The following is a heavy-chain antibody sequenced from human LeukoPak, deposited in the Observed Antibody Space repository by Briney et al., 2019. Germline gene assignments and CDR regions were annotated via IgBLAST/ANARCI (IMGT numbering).Heavy chain of an antibody. D-gene: IGHD2-15*01. CDR1: GFTFSSCA. Sequence: PGGSLRLSCAASGFTFSSCAMSWVRQAPGKGLEWVSAISGSGGSTYYADSVKGRFTISRDNSKNTLYLQMNSLRAEDTAVYYCAKAADIVVVVAASTVDYWGQGTLVTVSS. CDR3: AKAADIVVVVAASTVDY. V-gene: IGHV3-23*01. CDR2: ISGSGGST. J-gene: IGHJ4*02.